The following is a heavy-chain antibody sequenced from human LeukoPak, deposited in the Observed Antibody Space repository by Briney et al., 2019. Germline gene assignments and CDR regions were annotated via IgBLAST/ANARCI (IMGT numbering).Heavy chain of an antibody. V-gene: IGHV4-59*01. CDR2: IYYSGST. CDR1: GGSISSYY. Sequence: SETLSLTCTVSGGSISSYYWSWIRQPAGKGLEWIGYIYYSGSTDYNPSLKSRVTISVETSKNQFSLKLSSVTAADTAVYYCARVTGYMIEDYFDYWGQGTLVTVSS. J-gene: IGHJ4*02. CDR3: ARVTGYMIEDYFDY. D-gene: IGHD3-22*01.